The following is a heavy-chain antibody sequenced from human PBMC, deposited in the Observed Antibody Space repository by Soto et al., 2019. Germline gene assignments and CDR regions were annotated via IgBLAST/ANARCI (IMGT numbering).Heavy chain of an antibody. Sequence: SETLSLTCTVSGGSISSYYWSWIRQPPGKGLEWIGYIYYSGSTNYNPSLKSRVTISVDTSKNQFSLKLSSVTAADTAVYYCARGGAGITIFGVVIIEGWFDPWGQGNLVTVS. D-gene: IGHD3-3*01. J-gene: IGHJ5*02. CDR3: ARGGAGITIFGVVIIEGWFDP. CDR2: IYYSGST. CDR1: GGSISSYY. V-gene: IGHV4-59*01.